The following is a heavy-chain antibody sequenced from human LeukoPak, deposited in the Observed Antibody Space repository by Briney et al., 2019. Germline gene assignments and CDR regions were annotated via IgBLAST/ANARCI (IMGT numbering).Heavy chain of an antibody. Sequence: GGSLRLSCAASGFTFSSYAMGWVRQAPGKGLEWVSAISGSGGSTYYADSVKGRFTISRDNSKNTLYLQMNSLRAEDTAVYYCAKPSSGWYYFDYWGQGTLVTVSS. J-gene: IGHJ4*02. D-gene: IGHD6-19*01. CDR3: AKPSSGWYYFDY. CDR1: GFTFSSYA. V-gene: IGHV3-23*01. CDR2: ISGSGGST.